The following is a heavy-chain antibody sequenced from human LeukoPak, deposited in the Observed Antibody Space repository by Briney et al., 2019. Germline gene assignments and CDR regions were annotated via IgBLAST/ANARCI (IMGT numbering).Heavy chain of an antibody. CDR1: GGSISSGGYS. CDR3: ARGNSPPQGETGEFDY. D-gene: IGHD7-27*01. CDR2: IYHSGST. Sequence: PSETLSLTCAVSGGSISSGGYSWSWVRQPPGKGLEWIGYIYHSGSTYYNPSLKSRVTISVDRSKNQFSLKLSSVTAADTAVYYCARGNSPPQGETGEFDYWGQGTLVTVSS. V-gene: IGHV4-30-2*01. J-gene: IGHJ4*02.